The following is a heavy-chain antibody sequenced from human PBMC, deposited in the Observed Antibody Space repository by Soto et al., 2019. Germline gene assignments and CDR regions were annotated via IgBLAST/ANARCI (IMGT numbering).Heavy chain of an antibody. CDR3: VRGASLNLDY. CDR1: GFTFDDYG. CDR2: VNWNGGST. D-gene: IGHD1-26*01. Sequence: EVQLVESGGGVLRPGGSLRLSCAASGFTFDDYGMSWARQAPGKGLEWVSGVNWNGGSTGYADSVKGRFTISRDNAKNSLHLQMKTLRAEDTAFYYCVRGASLNLDYWGQGTLVTVSS. J-gene: IGHJ4*02. V-gene: IGHV3-20*04.